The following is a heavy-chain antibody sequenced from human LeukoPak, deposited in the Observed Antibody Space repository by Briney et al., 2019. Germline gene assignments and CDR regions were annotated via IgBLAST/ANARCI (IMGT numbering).Heavy chain of an antibody. CDR1: VSPISGYY. Sequence: SEALSLTCTVPVSPISGYYWSWIRQPPGKGLEWIGYIYYSGNTNYNPSLKSRVTMSVDTSQNQFSLKLASVTAADTAVYYCASLNYGDGMNWGQGTLVTVSS. D-gene: IGHD4-17*01. J-gene: IGHJ4*02. V-gene: IGHV4-59*01. CDR2: IYYSGNT. CDR3: ASLNYGDGMN.